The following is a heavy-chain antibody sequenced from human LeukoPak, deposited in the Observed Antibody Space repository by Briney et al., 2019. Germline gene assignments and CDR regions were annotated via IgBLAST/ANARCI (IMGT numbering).Heavy chain of an antibody. CDR2: INPSGGST. Sequence: ASVKVSCKASGYTFTSYYMHWVRQAPGQGLEWMGIINPSGGSTSYAQKFQGRVTMTRDTSTSTVYMELSSLRSEDTAVYYCARDRWGYSYGYILDYWGQGTLVTASS. J-gene: IGHJ4*02. CDR3: ARDRWGYSYGYILDY. CDR1: GYTFTSYY. V-gene: IGHV1-46*01. D-gene: IGHD5-18*01.